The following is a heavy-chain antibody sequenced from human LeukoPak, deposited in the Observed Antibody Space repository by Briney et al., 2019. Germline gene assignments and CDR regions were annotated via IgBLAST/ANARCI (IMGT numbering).Heavy chain of an antibody. V-gene: IGHV4-59*01. Sequence: PSETLSLTCSVSGGSISSYYWSWIRQPPGKGLEWIGYIYDSGSTNYNPSLKSRVTISVDTSKNQFSLKVSSVTAADTAVYYCGRVGLGGVTTLYFAHGGKEPLVPVSS. CDR2: IYDSGST. D-gene: IGHD4-17*01. J-gene: IGHJ4*02. CDR3: GRVGLGGVTTLYFAH. CDR1: GGSISSYY.